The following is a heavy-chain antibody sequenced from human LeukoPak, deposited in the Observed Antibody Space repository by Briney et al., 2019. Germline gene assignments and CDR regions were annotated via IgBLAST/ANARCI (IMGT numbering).Heavy chain of an antibody. Sequence: GGSLRLSCAASGLTLSSHRMSWVRQAPGKGLEWVANIKGDGSVKHYVDSVKGRFTISRDNAKNSVYLQMNTVRAEDTAVYYCATSAAAPGNQWGQGTLVTVSS. CDR3: ATSAAAPGNQ. CDR1: GLTLSSHR. J-gene: IGHJ4*02. V-gene: IGHV3-7*03. CDR2: IKGDGSVK. D-gene: IGHD6-13*01.